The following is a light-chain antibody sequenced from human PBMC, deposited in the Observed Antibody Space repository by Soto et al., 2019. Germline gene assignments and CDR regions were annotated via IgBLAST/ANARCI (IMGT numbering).Light chain of an antibody. CDR1: QSVSSSY. CDR2: GAS. Sequence: EIGLTQSPGTLSLSPGERATLSCRASQSVSSSYLAWYQQKPGQAPRRLIYGASSRATGIPDRFSGSGSGTDFTLTISRLEPEDFAVYYCQQYGSSPPWTFGQGTKVEIK. J-gene: IGKJ1*01. V-gene: IGKV3-20*01. CDR3: QQYGSSPPWT.